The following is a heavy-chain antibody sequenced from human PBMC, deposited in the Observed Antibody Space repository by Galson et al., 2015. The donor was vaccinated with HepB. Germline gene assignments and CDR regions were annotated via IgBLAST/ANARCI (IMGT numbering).Heavy chain of an antibody. D-gene: IGHD3-22*01. J-gene: IGHJ3*02. CDR3: ARDGPREAYYYDSSGYGADDAFDI. CDR1: GGTFSSYA. CDR2: IIPIFGTA. Sequence: SVKVSCKASGGTFSSYAISWVRQAPGQGLEWMGGIIPIFGTANYAQKFQGRVTITADESTSTAYMELSSLRSEDTAVYYCARDGPREAYYYDSSGYGADDAFDIWGQGTMVTVSS. V-gene: IGHV1-69*13.